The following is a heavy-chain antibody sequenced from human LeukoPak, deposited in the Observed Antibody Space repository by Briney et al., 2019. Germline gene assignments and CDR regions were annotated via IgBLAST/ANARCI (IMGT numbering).Heavy chain of an antibody. CDR2: INSDGSST. CDR1: GFTFSSYW. CDR3: ASLGGSSGWPADY. V-gene: IGHV3-74*01. Sequence: HPGGSLRLSCAASGFTFSSYWMHWVRQAPGKGLVWVSRINSDGSSTSYADSVKGRFTISRDNAKNTLYLQMNSLRAEDTAVYYCASLGGSSGWPADYWGQGTLVTVSS. D-gene: IGHD6-19*01. J-gene: IGHJ4*02.